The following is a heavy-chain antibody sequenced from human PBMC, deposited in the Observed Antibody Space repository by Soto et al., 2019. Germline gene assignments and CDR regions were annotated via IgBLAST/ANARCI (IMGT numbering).Heavy chain of an antibody. Sequence: GGSLRLSCAASGFTFSTYSMNWVRQAPGKGLEWVSSISSSSYIYNADSVKGRFTVSRDNAKNSLYLQMNSLRAEDTAVYYCAREVTVTDDVLYYYYGMDVWGQGTTVTVSS. V-gene: IGHV3-21*01. CDR3: AREVTVTDDVLYYYYGMDV. J-gene: IGHJ6*02. D-gene: IGHD4-4*01. CDR1: GFTFSTYS. CDR2: ISSSSYI.